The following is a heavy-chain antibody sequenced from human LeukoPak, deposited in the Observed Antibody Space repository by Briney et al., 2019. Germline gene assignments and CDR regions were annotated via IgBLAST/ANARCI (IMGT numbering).Heavy chain of an antibody. CDR2: IYYSGGT. D-gene: IGHD3-16*01. CDR3: AREGGLREYYFDY. Sequence: SETLSLTCTVSGGSISSYYWSWIRQPPGKGLEWIGYIYYSGGTNYNPSLKSRVTISVDTSKHQFSLKLSSVTAADTAVYYCAREGGLREYYFDYWGQGTLVTVSS. V-gene: IGHV4-59*01. CDR1: GGSISSYY. J-gene: IGHJ4*02.